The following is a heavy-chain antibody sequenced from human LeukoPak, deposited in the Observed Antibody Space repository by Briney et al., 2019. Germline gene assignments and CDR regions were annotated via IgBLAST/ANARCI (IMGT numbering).Heavy chain of an antibody. CDR3: ARAGRGYCSSTSCTPSDY. D-gene: IGHD2-2*01. CDR2: INPNSGGT. CDR1: GYTFTGYY. V-gene: IGHV1-2*02. J-gene: IGHJ4*02. Sequence: SVKVSCKASGYTFTGYYIHWVRQAPGQGLEWMGWINPNSGGTNYAQKFQGRVTMTRDTSISTAYMELSRLRSDDTAVYYCARAGRGYCSSTSCTPSDYWGQGTLVTVSS.